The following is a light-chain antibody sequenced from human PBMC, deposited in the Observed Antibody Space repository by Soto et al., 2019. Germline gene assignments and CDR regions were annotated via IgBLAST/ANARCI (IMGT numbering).Light chain of an antibody. CDR3: PAYDYSWTDSV. CDR1: SANLGAGYD. J-gene: IGLJ3*02. CDR2: GNR. Sequence: QSVLTQPPSVAGAPGQRGTISCTGNSANLGAGYDVHWYQKLPGAAPKLVIFGNRNRPSGVAARFSGSKSGTSASLALTGLQAEADADSFCPAYDYSWTDSVFGGGTKLTGL. V-gene: IGLV1-40*01.